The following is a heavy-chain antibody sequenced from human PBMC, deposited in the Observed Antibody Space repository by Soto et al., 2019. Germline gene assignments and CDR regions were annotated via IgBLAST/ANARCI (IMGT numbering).Heavy chain of an antibody. D-gene: IGHD2-15*01. Sequence: PGESLKISCKGSGYSFTSYWIGWVRQMPGKGLEWMGIIYPGDSDTRYSPSFQGQVTISADKSISTAYLQWSSLKASDTAMYYCARPRGYCSGGSCYPTLNFDYWGQGTLVTVSS. CDR2: IYPGDSDT. V-gene: IGHV5-51*01. CDR3: ARPRGYCSGGSCYPTLNFDY. CDR1: GYSFTSYW. J-gene: IGHJ4*02.